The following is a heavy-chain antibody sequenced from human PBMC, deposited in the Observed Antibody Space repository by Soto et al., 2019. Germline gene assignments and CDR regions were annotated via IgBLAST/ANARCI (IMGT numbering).Heavy chain of an antibody. D-gene: IGHD2-15*01. CDR1: GFTFSSCS. V-gene: IGHV3-48*02. CDR3: AKCCSSEVGFDY. J-gene: IGHJ4*02. CDR2: ISGSGATN. Sequence: VQLVESGGGLVQPGGSLRLSCASSGFTFSSCSMNWVRQAPGKGLEWVSFISGSGATNYYADSVKGRFTISRDSAKNPLYLQMSSLRDEDAAVYDGAKCCSSEVGFDYWGQGPLVTVSS.